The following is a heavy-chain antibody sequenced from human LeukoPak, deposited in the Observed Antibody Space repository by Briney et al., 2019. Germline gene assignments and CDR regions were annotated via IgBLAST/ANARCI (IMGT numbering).Heavy chain of an antibody. Sequence: GGSLRLSCAGSGFTFSNYGLRWVRQAPGNGLEWVAVIWPDGSNKYYAGSVKGRFTISRDDSKNTLYLQMNSLRAEDSAVYYCARASGSFDYWGQGTLVTVSS. J-gene: IGHJ4*02. CDR2: IWPDGSNK. CDR3: ARASGSFDY. CDR1: GFTFSNYG. V-gene: IGHV3-33*08. D-gene: IGHD1-26*01.